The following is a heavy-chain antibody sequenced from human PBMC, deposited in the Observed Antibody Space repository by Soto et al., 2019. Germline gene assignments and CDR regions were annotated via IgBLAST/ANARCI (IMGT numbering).Heavy chain of an antibody. V-gene: IGHV4-39*01. CDR3: ARQPYDSTGYYYGA. Sequence: QLQLQESGPGLVKPSETLSLTCTVSGGSFSSSTYYWGWIRQPPGKGLEWIGSMYSGGNTYYNPSLKSRVNVSVDTSKHRVSLKLTSVTAADTAMYYCARQPYDSTGYYYGAWGQGTLVTVSS. CDR1: GGSFSSSTYY. J-gene: IGHJ5*02. D-gene: IGHD3-22*01. CDR2: MYSGGNT.